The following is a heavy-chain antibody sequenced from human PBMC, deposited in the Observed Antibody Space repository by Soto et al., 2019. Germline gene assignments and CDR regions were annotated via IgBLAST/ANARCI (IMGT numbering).Heavy chain of an antibody. D-gene: IGHD3-10*01. V-gene: IGHV4-31*03. Sequence: SETLSLTCTVSGGSISSGGYYWSWIRQHPGKGLEWIGYIYYSGSTYYNPSLKSRVTISVDTSKNQFSLKLSSVTAADTAVYYCARRPLMVRVVIRPSDCMDVWGPGTTVTVSS. CDR3: ARRPLMVRVVIRPSDCMDV. CDR1: GGSISSGGYY. CDR2: IYYSGST. J-gene: IGHJ6*02.